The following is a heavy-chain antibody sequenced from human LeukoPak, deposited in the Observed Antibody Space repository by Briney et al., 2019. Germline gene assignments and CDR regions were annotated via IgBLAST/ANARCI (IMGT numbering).Heavy chain of an antibody. CDR2: IYNSGST. CDR1: GGSISGGGYY. D-gene: IGHD5-18*01. V-gene: IGHV4-31*03. Sequence: PSQTLSLTCTVSGGSISGGGYYWSWIRQHPGKGLEWIGYIYNSGSTHYNPSLKRRISISVDTSKNQFSLSLSFVTAADTAVYYCARDLKGYSYSFDPWGQGTLVTVSS. CDR3: ARDLKGYSYSFDP. J-gene: IGHJ5*02.